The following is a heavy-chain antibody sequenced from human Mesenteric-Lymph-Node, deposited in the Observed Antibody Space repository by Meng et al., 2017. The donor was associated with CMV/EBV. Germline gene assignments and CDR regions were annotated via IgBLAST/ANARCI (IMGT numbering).Heavy chain of an antibody. D-gene: IGHD6-13*01. CDR2: INPNSGGT. J-gene: IGHJ4*02. V-gene: IGHV1-2*02. Sequence: ASVKVSCKASGYTFTGYYMHWVRQAPGQGLEWMGWINPNSGGTNYAQKFQSRVTMTRDTSISTAYMELNTLRSDDTAIYYCARDHPSYSASPHLYWGQGTLVTVSS. CDR3: ARDHPSYSASPHLY. CDR1: GYTFTGYY.